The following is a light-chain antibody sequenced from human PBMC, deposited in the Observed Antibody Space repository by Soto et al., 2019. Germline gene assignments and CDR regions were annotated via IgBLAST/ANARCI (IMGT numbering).Light chain of an antibody. Sequence: QSVLTQPASVSGSPGQSITISCTGTSSDVGGYNHVSWYQQHPGKAPKVLIYEVTYRPSGVSNRFSGSRSGNTASLTISGLQADDEADYYCSSYTSSTPPFVFGTGTKVTVL. J-gene: IGLJ1*01. CDR3: SSYTSSTPPFV. CDR2: EVT. V-gene: IGLV2-14*01. CDR1: SSDVGGYNH.